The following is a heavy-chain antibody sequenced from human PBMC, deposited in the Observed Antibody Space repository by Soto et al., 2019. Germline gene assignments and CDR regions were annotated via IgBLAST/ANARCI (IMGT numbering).Heavy chain of an antibody. D-gene: IGHD2-2*01. CDR1: GFTFSSYS. V-gene: IGHV3-21*01. J-gene: IGHJ6*03. Sequence: GGSLRLSCAASGFTFSSYSMNWVRQAPGKGLEWVSSISSSSSYIYYADSVKGRFTISRDNAKNSLYLQMNSLRAEDTAVYYCARAPGVVVPAARPEVFHYYYYYMDVWGKRTTVTVSS. CDR2: ISSSSSYI. CDR3: ARAPGVVVPAARPEVFHYYYYYMDV.